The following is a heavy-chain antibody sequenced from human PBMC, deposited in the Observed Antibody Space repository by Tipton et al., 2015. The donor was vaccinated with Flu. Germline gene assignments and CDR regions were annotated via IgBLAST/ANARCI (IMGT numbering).Heavy chain of an antibody. V-gene: IGHV4-38-2*02. Sequence: TLSLTCAVSGYSISSGYYWGWIRQPPGKGLEWIGSVYHTGSTYHNPSLKGRVTVSMDTSKNQFSLKLNSVTAADTAVYYCARDRGFSNWFDPWGQGTLVTVSS. CDR3: ARDRGFSNWFDP. CDR1: GYSISSGYY. CDR2: VYHTGST. D-gene: IGHD3-10*01. J-gene: IGHJ5*02.